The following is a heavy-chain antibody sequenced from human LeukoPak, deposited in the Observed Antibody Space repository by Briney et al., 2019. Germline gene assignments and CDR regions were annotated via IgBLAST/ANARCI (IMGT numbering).Heavy chain of an antibody. D-gene: IGHD3-10*01. J-gene: IGHJ3*02. V-gene: IGHV1-46*01. CDR1: GYTFTGYY. CDR2: INPSGGST. Sequence: ASVKVSCKASGYTFTGYYMHWVRQAPGQGLEWMGIINPSGGSTSYAQKFQGRVTMTRDMSTSTVYMELSSLRSEDTAVYYCARDHSYYYGSGSYFVPSVGDIWGQGTMVTVSS. CDR3: ARDHSYYYGSGSYFVPSVGDI.